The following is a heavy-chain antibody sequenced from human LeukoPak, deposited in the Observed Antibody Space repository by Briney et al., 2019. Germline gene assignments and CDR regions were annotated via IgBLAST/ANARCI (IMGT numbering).Heavy chain of an antibody. V-gene: IGHV3-7*01. CDR3: ARDPSDDFWSGYPGY. J-gene: IGHJ4*02. CDR1: GFTFSGYW. Sequence: GGSLRLSCAASGFTFSGYWMSWVRQAPGKGLEWVANIKQDGSEKYYVDSVKGRFTISRDNAKNSLYLQMNSLRAEDTAVYYCARDPSDDFWSGYPGYWGQGTLVTVSS. D-gene: IGHD3-3*01. CDR2: IKQDGSEK.